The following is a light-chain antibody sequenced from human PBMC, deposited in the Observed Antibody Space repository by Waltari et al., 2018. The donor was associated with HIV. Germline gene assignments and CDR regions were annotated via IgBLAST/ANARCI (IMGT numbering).Light chain of an antibody. Sequence: SYELIQPPSVSVSPGQTATITCSGDKLGDKYVCWYQQKPGQSPVLVVYQDNKRPSGIPERFPGSNSVNTATLTINGTQAVDEGDYYCQAWDTSTGVFGAGTKVSVL. V-gene: IGLV3-1*01. J-gene: IGLJ1*01. CDR2: QDN. CDR1: KLGDKY. CDR3: QAWDTSTGV.